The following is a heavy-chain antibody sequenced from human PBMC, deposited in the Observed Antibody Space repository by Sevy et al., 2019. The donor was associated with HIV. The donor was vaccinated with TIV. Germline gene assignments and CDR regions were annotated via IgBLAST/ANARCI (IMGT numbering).Heavy chain of an antibody. J-gene: IGHJ3*02. CDR2: IYSEGTK. D-gene: IGHD2-21*01. CDR3: AIGSVSLVIAKDAFHI. V-gene: IGHV3-53*01. Sequence: GGSLRLSCAASGFTVSSNYMIWVRQAPGKGLEWVSLIYSEGTKNYADSVKGRFTITNDNSKNTLYLQMNSLRAEDTAVYYCAIGSVSLVIAKDAFHIWGQGTMVTVSS. CDR1: GFTVSSNY.